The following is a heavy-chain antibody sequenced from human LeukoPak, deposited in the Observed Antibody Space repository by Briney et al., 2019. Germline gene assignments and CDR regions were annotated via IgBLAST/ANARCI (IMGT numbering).Heavy chain of an antibody. J-gene: IGHJ5*02. V-gene: IGHV3-74*01. Sequence: GGSLRLSCAASGFTFSGYWMHWFRQAPGKGLVWVSRIRGDGSTSSYAGSVKGRFTVSRDNAKNTMYLQMSSLRTEDTAVYYCARSDWFDPWGQGTLVTVSS. CDR2: IRGDGSTS. CDR1: GFTFSGYW. CDR3: ARSDWFDP.